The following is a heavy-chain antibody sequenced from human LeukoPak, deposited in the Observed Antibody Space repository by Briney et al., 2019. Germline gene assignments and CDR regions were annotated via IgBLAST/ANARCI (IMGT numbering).Heavy chain of an antibody. V-gene: IGHV3-48*01. Sequence: GGSLRLSCAASGFTFSSYSMNWVRQAPGKGLEWVSYISSSSTIYYADSVKGRFTISRDNAKNSLYLQMNSLRAEDTAVYYCASAYDYVWGSYRSFDYWGQGTLVTVSS. CDR1: GFTFSSYS. J-gene: IGHJ4*02. CDR2: ISSSSTI. CDR3: ASAYDYVWGSYRSFDY. D-gene: IGHD3-16*02.